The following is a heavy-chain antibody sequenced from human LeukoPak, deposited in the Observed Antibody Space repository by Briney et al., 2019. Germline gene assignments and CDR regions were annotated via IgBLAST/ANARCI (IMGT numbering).Heavy chain of an antibody. D-gene: IGHD3-22*01. V-gene: IGHV1-3*01. J-gene: IGHJ4*02. CDR2: IDAGNGNT. Sequence: GASVKVSCKASGFTFINYAIHWVRQAPGQGLEWMRWIDAGNGNTKYSQKFQGRVSITRDTSASTAYMELSSLKSEDTAVYYCARLYYHDNSGYPFGVFDYWGQGTLVTVSS. CDR1: GFTFINYA. CDR3: ARLYYHDNSGYPFGVFDY.